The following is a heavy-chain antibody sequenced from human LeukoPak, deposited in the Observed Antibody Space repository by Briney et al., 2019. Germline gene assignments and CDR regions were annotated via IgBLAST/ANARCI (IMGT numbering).Heavy chain of an antibody. CDR2: IYPGDSDT. J-gene: IGHJ3*02. Sequence: GESLKISCKGSGYSFTSYWIGWVRQMPGKGLDWMGSIYPGDSDTRYSPSFQGQVTISADKSISTAYLQWSSLKASDTAMYYCARGRRPSESPFDIWGQGTMVTVSS. V-gene: IGHV5-51*01. CDR3: ARGRRPSESPFDI. CDR1: GYSFTSYW.